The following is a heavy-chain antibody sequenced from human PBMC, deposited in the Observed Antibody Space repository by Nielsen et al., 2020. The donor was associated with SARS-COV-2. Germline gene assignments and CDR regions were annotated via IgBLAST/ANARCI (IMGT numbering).Heavy chain of an antibody. J-gene: IGHJ6*02. D-gene: IGHD6-13*01. CDR2: ISWNSGSI. Sequence: SCAASGFTFSSYSMNWVRQAPGKGLEWVSGISWNSGSIGYADSVKGRFTISRDNAKNSLYLQMNSLRAEDTALYYCATLAAAGSDYYYGMDVWGQGTTVTVSS. CDR3: ATLAAAGSDYYYGMDV. CDR1: GFTFSSYS. V-gene: IGHV3-9*01.